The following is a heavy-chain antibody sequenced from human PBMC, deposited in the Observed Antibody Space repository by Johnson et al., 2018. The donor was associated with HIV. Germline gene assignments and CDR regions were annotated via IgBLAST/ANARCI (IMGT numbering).Heavy chain of an antibody. D-gene: IGHD5-18*01. CDR2: ISWNSGNI. V-gene: IGHV3-9*01. CDR1: GFTFSSYA. CDR3: AKDIRSSSFVGYGAFDI. Sequence: VQLVESGGGVVQPGRSLRLSCAASGFTFSSYAMHWVLQAPGKGLEWVSGISWNSGNIGYADSVKGRFTISRDNSKNSLYLQMNSLRAEDTALYYCAKDIRSSSFVGYGAFDIWGQGTMVTVSS. J-gene: IGHJ3*02.